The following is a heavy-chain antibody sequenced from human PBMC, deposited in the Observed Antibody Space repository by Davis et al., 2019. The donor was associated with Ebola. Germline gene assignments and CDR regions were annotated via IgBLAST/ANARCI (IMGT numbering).Heavy chain of an antibody. CDR3: ARDSPTSPIEQQLSYYYYYGMDV. V-gene: IGHV1-18*01. CDR1: GYTFTSYG. D-gene: IGHD6-13*01. J-gene: IGHJ6*02. Sequence: ASVKVSCKASGYTFTSYGISWARQAPGQGLEWMGWISAYNGNTNYAQKLQGRVTMTTDTSTSTAYMELRSLRSDDTAVYYCARDSPTSPIEQQLSYYYYYGMDVWGQGTTVTVSS. CDR2: ISAYNGNT.